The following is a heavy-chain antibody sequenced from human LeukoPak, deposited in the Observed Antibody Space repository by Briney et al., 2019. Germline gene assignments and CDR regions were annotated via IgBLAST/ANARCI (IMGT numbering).Heavy chain of an antibody. CDR2: ITASGTAM. CDR1: GVTFSSYS. V-gene: IGHV3-48*02. Sequence: QTGGSLRLSCAASGVTFSSYSMNWVRQGPGKGLEWVSHITASGTAMFYADSVKGRFTISRDNAKNSLYLQMNSLRDEDTAVYYCASSGSYRFDYWGQGTLVTVSS. CDR3: ASSGSYRFDY. J-gene: IGHJ4*02. D-gene: IGHD1-26*01.